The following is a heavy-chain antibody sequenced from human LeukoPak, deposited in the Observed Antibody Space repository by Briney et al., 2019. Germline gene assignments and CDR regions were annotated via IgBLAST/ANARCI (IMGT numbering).Heavy chain of an antibody. J-gene: IGHJ4*02. CDR2: IYHSGST. CDR1: GGSISSYY. Sequence: SETLSLTCTVSGGSISSYYWGWIRQPPGKGLEWIGSIYHSGSTYYNPSLKSRVTISIDTSKNQFSLKLSSVTAADTALYYCARGISSNFDYWGQGTLVTVSS. V-gene: IGHV4-38-2*02. CDR3: ARGISSNFDY. D-gene: IGHD6-13*01.